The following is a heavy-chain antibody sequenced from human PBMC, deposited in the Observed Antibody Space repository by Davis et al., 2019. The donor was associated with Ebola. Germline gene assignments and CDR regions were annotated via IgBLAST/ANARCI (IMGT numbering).Heavy chain of an antibody. V-gene: IGHV1-69*06. Sequence: SVKVSCKASGGTFSSYAISWVRQAPGQGLEWMGGIIPIFGTANYAQKFQGRVTITADKSTSTAYMELSSLRSEDTAVYYCARAPPYYDFWSGYYDAFDIWGQGTMVTVSS. CDR3: ARAPPYYDFWSGYYDAFDI. CDR2: IIPIFGTA. D-gene: IGHD3-3*01. J-gene: IGHJ3*02. CDR1: GGTFSSYA.